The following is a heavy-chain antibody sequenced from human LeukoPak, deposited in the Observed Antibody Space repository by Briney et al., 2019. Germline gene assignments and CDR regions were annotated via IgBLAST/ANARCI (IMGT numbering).Heavy chain of an antibody. CDR3: ARASNGYETPDDY. CDR1: GGSISSYY. J-gene: IGHJ4*02. Sequence: MASETLSLTCTVSGGSISSYYWSWIRQPPGKGLERIGYIYYSGSTNYNPSLKSRVTISVDTSKNQFSLKLSSVTAADTAVYYCARASNGYETPDDYWGQGTLVTVSS. V-gene: IGHV4-59*01. CDR2: IYYSGST. D-gene: IGHD5-12*01.